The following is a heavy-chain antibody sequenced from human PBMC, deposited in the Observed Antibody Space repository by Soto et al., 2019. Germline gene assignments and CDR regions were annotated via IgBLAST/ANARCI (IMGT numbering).Heavy chain of an antibody. CDR2: ISYDGSNK. D-gene: IGHD3-22*01. J-gene: IGHJ4*02. Sequence: QVQLVESGGGVVQPGRSLRLSCAASGFTFSSYAMHWVRQAPGKGLEWVAVISYDGSNKYYADSVKGRFTISRDNSKNTLYLQMNSLRAEDTAVYYCARAYDSSGYYSGSGDYWGQGTLVTVSS. CDR1: GFTFSSYA. V-gene: IGHV3-30-3*01. CDR3: ARAYDSSGYYSGSGDY.